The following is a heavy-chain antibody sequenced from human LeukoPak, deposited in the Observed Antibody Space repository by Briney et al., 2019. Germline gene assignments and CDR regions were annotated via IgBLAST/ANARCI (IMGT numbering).Heavy chain of an antibody. CDR3: AREAESGYSGYDWKDDFDY. D-gene: IGHD5-12*01. CDR2: IYTSGST. V-gene: IGHV4-4*07. J-gene: IGHJ4*02. CDR1: GGSISSYY. Sequence: SETLSLTCTVSGGSISSYYWSWIRQPAGKGLEWIGRIYTSGSTNYNPSLKSRVTMSVDTSKNQFSLKLSSVTAADTAVYYCAREAESGYSGYDWKDDFDYWGQGTLVTVSS.